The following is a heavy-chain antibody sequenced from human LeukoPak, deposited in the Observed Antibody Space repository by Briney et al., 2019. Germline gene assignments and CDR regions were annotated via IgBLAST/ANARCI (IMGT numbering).Heavy chain of an antibody. J-gene: IGHJ4*02. D-gene: IGHD3-9*01. CDR2: IYYSGST. Sequence: PSETLSLTCTVSGGSISSYYWSWIRQPPGKGLEWIGYIYYSGSTNYNPSLKSRVTISVDTSKNQFSLKLSSVTAADTAVYYCARRLGYFDGFFDYWGQGTLVTVSS. V-gene: IGHV4-59*08. CDR3: ARRLGYFDGFFDY. CDR1: GGSISSYY.